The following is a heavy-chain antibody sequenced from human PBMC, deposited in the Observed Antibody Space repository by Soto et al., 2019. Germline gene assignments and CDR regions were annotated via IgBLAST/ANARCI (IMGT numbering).Heavy chain of an antibody. V-gene: IGHV3-33*01. D-gene: IGHD3-10*01. CDR1: GFSFNNYS. CDR2: IWYDGSNK. J-gene: IGHJ6*03. CDR3: ARDQRFYYGSAPYYMDV. Sequence: GGSLRLSCAATGFSFNNYSMHWARQAPGKGLEWVALIWYDGSNKFYADSVRGRFTISRDTSNNTLYLQMNSLRVEDTAVYYCARDQRFYYGSAPYYMDVSGKGTTVTVSS.